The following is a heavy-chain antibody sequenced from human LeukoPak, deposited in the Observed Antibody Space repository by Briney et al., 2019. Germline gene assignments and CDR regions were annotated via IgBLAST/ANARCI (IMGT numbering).Heavy chain of an antibody. D-gene: IGHD2-2*01. J-gene: IGHJ5*02. CDR3: ARSIVVVPAAIEPYNWFDP. V-gene: IGHV1-69*15. Sequence: SSVKVSCKASGGTFSSYAISWVRQAPGQGLEWMGRIIPIFGTANYAQKFQGRVTITADESTSTAYMELSSLRSEDTAVYYCARSIVVVPAAIEPYNWFDPWGQGTLVTVSS. CDR2: IIPIFGTA. CDR1: GGTFSSYA.